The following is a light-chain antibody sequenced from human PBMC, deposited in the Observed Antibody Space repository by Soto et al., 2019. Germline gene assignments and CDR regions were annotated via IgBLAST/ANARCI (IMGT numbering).Light chain of an antibody. J-gene: IGLJ1*01. V-gene: IGLV2-14*01. CDR3: SSYTSMTTLV. Sequence: QSVLTQPASVSGSPGQSITISCTGTSSGVGGYIYVSWYRQHPGKAPKPIIYEVSNRPSGVSNRFSGSKSGNTASLTISGLQAEDEADYYCSSYTSMTTLVFGTGTKVTVL. CDR1: SSGVGGYIY. CDR2: EVS.